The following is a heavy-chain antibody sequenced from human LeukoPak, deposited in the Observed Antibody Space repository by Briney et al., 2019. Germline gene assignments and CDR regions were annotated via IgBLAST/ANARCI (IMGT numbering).Heavy chain of an antibody. J-gene: IGHJ4*02. V-gene: IGHV3-21*01. Sequence: GVSLRLSCAASGFTVSSYSMMWVRQAPGKGLEWCSSISSSSSYIYYADSVKVRLTIPRDKAKNSLYLQMNSLRAEDTAVYYCAKESGYDVDFDYWRQATLLTVCS. D-gene: IGHD5-12*01. CDR1: GFTVSSYS. CDR3: AKESGYDVDFDY. CDR2: ISSSSSYI.